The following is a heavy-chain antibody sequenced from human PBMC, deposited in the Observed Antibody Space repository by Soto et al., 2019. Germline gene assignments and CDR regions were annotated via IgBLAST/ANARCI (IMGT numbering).Heavy chain of an antibody. CDR1: GFTFSSYA. D-gene: IGHD5-18*01. V-gene: IGHV3-23*01. J-gene: IGHJ4*02. Sequence: EAQLLESGGTLVQPGVSLRLSCAASGFTFSSYAMTWVRQAPGKRLEWVSTIDNSGGITYYADSVKGRFTISRDNSNNKLYLQMNSLRAEDTAVYYCAKDTFDTSMAKTDYWGQGTLVTVSS. CDR3: AKDTFDTSMAKTDY. CDR2: IDNSGGIT.